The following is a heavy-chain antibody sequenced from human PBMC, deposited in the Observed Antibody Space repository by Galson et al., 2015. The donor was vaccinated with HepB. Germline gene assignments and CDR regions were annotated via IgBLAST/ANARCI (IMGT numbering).Heavy chain of an antibody. V-gene: IGHV4-59*01. CDR2: IYYSGST. J-gene: IGHJ2*01. CDR3: ARDSPTPPFSGYYDSSGYYDWYFDL. CDR1: GGSISSYY. D-gene: IGHD3-22*01. Sequence: SETLSLTCTVSGGSISSYYWSWIRQPPGKGLEWIGYIYYSGSTNYNPSLKSRVTISVDTSKNQFSLKLSSVTAADTAVYYFARDSPTPPFSGYYDSSGYYDWYFDLWGRGTLVTVSS.